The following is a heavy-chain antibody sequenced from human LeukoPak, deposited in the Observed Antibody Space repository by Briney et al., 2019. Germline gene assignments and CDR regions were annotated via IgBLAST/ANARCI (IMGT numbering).Heavy chain of an antibody. CDR3: ARVYRQQLVLDAFDI. J-gene: IGHJ3*02. D-gene: IGHD6-13*01. CDR1: GFTFSSYS. Sequence: KPGGSLRLSCAASGFTFSSYSMNWVRQAPGKGLEWVSSISSSSSYIYYADSVKGRFTISRDNAKNSLYLQMNSLRAEDTAVYYCARVYRQQLVLDAFDIWGQGTMVTVSP. V-gene: IGHV3-21*01. CDR2: ISSSSSYI.